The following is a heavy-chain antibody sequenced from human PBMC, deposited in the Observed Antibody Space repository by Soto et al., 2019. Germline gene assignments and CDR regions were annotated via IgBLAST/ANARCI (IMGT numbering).Heavy chain of an antibody. J-gene: IGHJ6*02. CDR2: INPNSGGT. CDR3: ARGIAAAAARGMDV. Sequence: QVQLVQSGAEVKKPGASVKVSCKASGYTFTGYYMHWVRQAPGQGLERMGWINPNSGGTNYAQTVQGWVTMTRDTSISTAYMELSRLRSDDTAVYYCARGIAAAAARGMDVWGQGTTVTVSS. CDR1: GYTFTGYY. D-gene: IGHD6-13*01. V-gene: IGHV1-2*04.